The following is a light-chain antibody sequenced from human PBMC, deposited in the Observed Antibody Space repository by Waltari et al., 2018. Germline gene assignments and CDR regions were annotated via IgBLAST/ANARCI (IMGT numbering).Light chain of an antibody. Sequence: EVVLTQSPATLSLSPGERATLSCRASQSVSNSLAWYRQKPGQAPSLLIYDASTRAAGVPGRFSGSGSGTDFTLTISSLEPEDFAVYYWQLRTGWPMTFGQGTRLEIK. CDR3: QLRTGWPMT. CDR1: QSVSNS. J-gene: IGKJ5*01. V-gene: IGKV3-11*01. CDR2: DAS.